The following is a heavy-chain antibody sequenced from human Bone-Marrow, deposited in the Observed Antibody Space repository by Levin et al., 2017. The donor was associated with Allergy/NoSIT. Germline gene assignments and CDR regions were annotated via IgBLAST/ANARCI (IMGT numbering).Heavy chain of an antibody. J-gene: IGHJ4*02. V-gene: IGHV3-7*01. CDR1: GLTFSRYR. CDR3: GIFDKRNN. Sequence: RTGGSLRLSCATSGLTFSRYRMTWVRQAPGKGLEWVANIRQDGSETEYVNSVKGRFIISTDNARNSLHLEMNNLRVEDTAVYFCGIFDKRNNWGQGTLVTVS. D-gene: IGHD1/OR15-1a*01. CDR2: IRQDGSET.